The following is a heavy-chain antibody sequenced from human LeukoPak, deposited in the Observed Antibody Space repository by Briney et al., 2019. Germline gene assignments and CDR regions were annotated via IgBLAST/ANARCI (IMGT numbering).Heavy chain of an antibody. CDR1: GYTFTSYS. CDR2: ISAYNGNT. D-gene: IGHD3-3*01. V-gene: IGHV1-18*01. J-gene: IGHJ3*02. CDR3: ARDYKTIFGVGYDVFDI. Sequence: ASVKVSCNASGYTFTSYSISWVRQAPGQGLEWMGWISAYNGNTNYAQKLQGRVTMTSDTSTSTAYRELRSLRSDDTAVYYCARDYKTIFGVGYDVFDIWGQGTMVTVSS.